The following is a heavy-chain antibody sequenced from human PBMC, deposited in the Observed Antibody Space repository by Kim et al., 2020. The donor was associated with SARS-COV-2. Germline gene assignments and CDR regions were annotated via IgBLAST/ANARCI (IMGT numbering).Heavy chain of an antibody. J-gene: IGHJ5*02. CDR1: GFTFSSYG. CDR3: ARSTAWRIDDESWFDP. Sequence: GGSLRLSCAASGFTFSSYGMHWVRQAPGKGLEWVAVISYDGSNKYYADSVKGRFTISRDNSKNTLYLQMNSLRAEDTAVYYCARSTAWRIDDESWFDPWGQGTLVTVSS. CDR2: ISYDGSNK. V-gene: IGHV3-33*05. D-gene: IGHD4-17*01.